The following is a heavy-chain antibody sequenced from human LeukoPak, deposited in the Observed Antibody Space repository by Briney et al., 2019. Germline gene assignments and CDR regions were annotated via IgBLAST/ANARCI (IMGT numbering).Heavy chain of an antibody. CDR2: ISDSGGNT. V-gene: IGHV3-23*01. D-gene: IGHD6-6*01. J-gene: IGHJ4*02. Sequence: PGGSLRLSCAASGFTFNSYAMSWVRQAPLERLQWVSGISDSGGNTYYADSVRGRFTISRDNSKNTLYLQMNSLRAEDTAVYYCARHRSSWLIDYWGQGTLVTVSS. CDR1: GFTFNSYA. CDR3: ARHRSSWLIDY.